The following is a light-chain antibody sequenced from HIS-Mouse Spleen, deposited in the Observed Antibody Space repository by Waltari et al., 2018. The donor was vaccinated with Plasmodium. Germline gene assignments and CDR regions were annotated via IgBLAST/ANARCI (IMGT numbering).Light chain of an antibody. V-gene: IGKV1-39*01. J-gene: IGKJ4*01. CDR1: QSIISS. Sequence: DIQMTQSPSSLSASVGDRVTITCRSSQSIISSLNWYQQKPGKAPKLLIYAASSLQSGGPSRFSGSGSGTDFTLTISSLQPEDFATYYCQQSYSTPPTFGGGTK. CDR3: QQSYSTPPT. CDR2: AAS.